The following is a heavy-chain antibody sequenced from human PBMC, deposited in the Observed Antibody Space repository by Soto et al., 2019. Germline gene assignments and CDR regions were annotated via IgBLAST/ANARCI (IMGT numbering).Heavy chain of an antibody. CDR3: AAHKRRYCSGGSCYSGVRGMDV. CDR2: IYPGDSDT. V-gene: IGHV5-51*01. J-gene: IGHJ6*02. Sequence: GESLKISFKGSGYSFTSYLIGWVRQMPGKGLGWMGIIYPGDSDTRYSPSFQGQVTISADKSISTAYLQWSSLKASDTAMYYCAAHKRRYCSGGSCYSGVRGMDVLGQGTTLPVS. D-gene: IGHD2-15*01. CDR1: GYSFTSYL.